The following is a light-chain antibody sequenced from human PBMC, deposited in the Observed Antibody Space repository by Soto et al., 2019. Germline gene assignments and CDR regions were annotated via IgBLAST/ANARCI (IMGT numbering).Light chain of an antibody. V-gene: IGKV1-39*01. Sequence: DIQMTQSPSSRSASVGDRVTITCRASQSISSYLNWYQQKPGKAPKLLIYDASSLQSGVPSRFSGSGSGTDFTLTISSLQPEDFATYYCQQSYSTPWTFGQGTKVEIK. J-gene: IGKJ1*01. CDR1: QSISSY. CDR2: DAS. CDR3: QQSYSTPWT.